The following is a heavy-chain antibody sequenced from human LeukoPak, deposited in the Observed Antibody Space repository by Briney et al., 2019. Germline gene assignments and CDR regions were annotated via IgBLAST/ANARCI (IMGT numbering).Heavy chain of an antibody. CDR3: AKSPDYYYGMDV. V-gene: IGHV3-30*18. J-gene: IGHJ6*02. Sequence: PGGSLRLSCEASGFTFSGYGIHWVRQAPGKGLEWVAVISHDGNNKDYVDSAKGRFTISRDNSRNTVYLQMDSLRAEDTALYYCAKSPDYYYGMDVWGQGTTVTVSS. CDR2: ISHDGNNK. CDR1: GFTFSGYG.